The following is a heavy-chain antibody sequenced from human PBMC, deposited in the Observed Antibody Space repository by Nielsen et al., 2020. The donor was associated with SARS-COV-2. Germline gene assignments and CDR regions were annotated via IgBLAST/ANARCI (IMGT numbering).Heavy chain of an antibody. J-gene: IGHJ4*02. CDR1: GLTFSSYS. V-gene: IGHV3-21*01. Sequence: GGSLRLSCAASGLTFSSYSMNWVRQAPGKGLDWVSSISSSSSYVYYADSVKGRFTISRDNAKNSLYLQMNSLRAEDTAVYYCARGYYDFWSGYEKYYFDYWGQGTLVTVSS. D-gene: IGHD3-3*01. CDR3: ARGYYDFWSGYEKYYFDY. CDR2: ISSSSSYV.